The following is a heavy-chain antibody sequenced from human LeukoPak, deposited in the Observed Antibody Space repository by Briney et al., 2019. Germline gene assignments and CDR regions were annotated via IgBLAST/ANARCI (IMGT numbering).Heavy chain of an antibody. J-gene: IGHJ4*02. Sequence: VSYISSSSSTIYYADSAKGRFTISRDNAKNSLYLQMSSLRAEDTAVYYCARRGELTPPYYSDYWGQGTLVTVSS. D-gene: IGHD1-26*01. CDR2: ISSSSSTI. V-gene: IGHV3-48*01. CDR3: ARRGELTPPYYSDY.